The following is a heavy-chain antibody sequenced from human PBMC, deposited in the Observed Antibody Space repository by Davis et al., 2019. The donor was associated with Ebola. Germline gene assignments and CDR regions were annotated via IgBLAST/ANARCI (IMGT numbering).Heavy chain of an antibody. J-gene: IGHJ3*02. CDR2: INHSGST. CDR1: GGSFSGYY. D-gene: IGHD4-17*01. V-gene: IGHV4-34*01. CDR3: ASSAAYGDFRWDAFDI. Sequence: PSETLSLTCAVYGGSFSGYYWSWIRQPPGKGLEWIGEINHSGSTNYNPSLKSRVTISVDTSKNQFSLKLSSVTAADTAVYYCASSAAYGDFRWDAFDIWGQGTMVTVSS.